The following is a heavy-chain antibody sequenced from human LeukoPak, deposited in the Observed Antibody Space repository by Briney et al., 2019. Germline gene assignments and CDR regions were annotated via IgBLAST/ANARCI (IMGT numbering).Heavy chain of an antibody. CDR3: VRDNYGMDV. J-gene: IGHJ6*02. Sequence: QAGGSLRLSCAASGFTFSSYGLNWVRQAPGKGLEWVSYITSSSSTIYYADSVKGRFTISGDNAKNSLYLQMNSLRAEDTAVYYCVRDNYGMDVWGQGTTVTVSS. V-gene: IGHV3-48*01. CDR2: ITSSSSTI. CDR1: GFTFSSYG.